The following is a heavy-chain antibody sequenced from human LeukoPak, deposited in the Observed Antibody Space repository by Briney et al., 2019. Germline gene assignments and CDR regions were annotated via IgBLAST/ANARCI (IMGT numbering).Heavy chain of an antibody. D-gene: IGHD2-21*02. CDR1: GGSISSYY. CDR3: ARRPARLXYCGGDCYSNAFDI. J-gene: IGHJ3*02. CDR2: IYYSGST. Sequence: SETLSLTCTXXGGSISSYYWSWXXQPXGKGLEWIGYIYYSGSTNYNPSLKSRVTISVDTSKNQFSLKLTSVTAADTAVYYCARRPARLXYCGGDCYSNAFDIWGQGTMVTVSS. V-gene: IGHV4-59*08.